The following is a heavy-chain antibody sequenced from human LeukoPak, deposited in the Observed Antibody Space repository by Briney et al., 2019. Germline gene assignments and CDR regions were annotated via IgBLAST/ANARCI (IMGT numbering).Heavy chain of an antibody. Sequence: GGSLRLSCAASGFTFSSHSMNWVRQAPGKGLEWVSSISSSSSYIYYADSVKGRFTISRDNAMNSLYLQMNSLTAEDTAVYYCATDGTPERITIFSHYFDSWGQGTLVTVSS. D-gene: IGHD3-9*01. J-gene: IGHJ4*02. CDR2: ISSSSSYI. V-gene: IGHV3-21*04. CDR3: ATDGTPERITIFSHYFDS. CDR1: GFTFSSHS.